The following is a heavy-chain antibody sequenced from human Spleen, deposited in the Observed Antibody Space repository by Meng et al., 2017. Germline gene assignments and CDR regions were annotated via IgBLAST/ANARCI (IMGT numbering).Heavy chain of an antibody. CDR3: ARDEDIPTDGKLFGNY. Sequence: ASLKVSCKASGYYLIGGSWLYWIRQAPGQGLEWIGWFNPSYAYTKYAHKFLGRVTVSRDTSISTAYMEPSGLRSDETAMYYCARDEDIPTDGKLFGNYWARGPL. CDR1: GYYLIGGS. V-gene: IGHV1-2*07. D-gene: IGHD6-13*01. CDR2: FNPSYAYT. J-gene: IGHJ4*03.